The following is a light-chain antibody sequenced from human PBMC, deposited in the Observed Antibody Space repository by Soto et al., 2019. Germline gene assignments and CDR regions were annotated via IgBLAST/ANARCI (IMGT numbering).Light chain of an antibody. V-gene: IGKV1-5*03. J-gene: IGKJ2*01. CDR2: KAS. CDR1: QSISCW. Sequence: DIQLTQFPSTLSPSVGDRVTITCRASQSISCWLAWYQQKPGKAPKLLIYKASSLQSGVPSRFSGSGSGTEFTLTISTLQPDDFATYYCQQYNSYPHSFGQGTKLEIK. CDR3: QQYNSYPHS.